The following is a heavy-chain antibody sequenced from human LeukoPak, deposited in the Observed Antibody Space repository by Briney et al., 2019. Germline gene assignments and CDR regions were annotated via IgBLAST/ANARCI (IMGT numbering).Heavy chain of an antibody. CDR1: GGSISGYY. V-gene: IGHV4-4*07. CDR2: IYISGNT. D-gene: IGHD2-15*01. CDR3: VRGGSKAAATFDY. Sequence: SETLSLTCTVSGGSISGYYWSWIRQPAGKGLEWIGQIYISGNTNYNPSLKSRVTMSGDTSKNQFSLKLSSVTAADTAVYYCVRGGSKAAATFDYWGQGTLVTVSS. J-gene: IGHJ4*02.